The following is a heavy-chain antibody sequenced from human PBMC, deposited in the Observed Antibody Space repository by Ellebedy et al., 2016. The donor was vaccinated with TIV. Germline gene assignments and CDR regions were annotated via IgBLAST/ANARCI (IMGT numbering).Heavy chain of an antibody. J-gene: IGHJ3*02. CDR2: LSHDGNDK. CDR1: GFSFSTYF. Sequence: GESLKISCAASGFSFSTYFIHWVRQAPGKGLDWVAFLSHDGNDKYYADSVKGRFTVSRDNSKNTLYLQMDNLRAEDSAMYYCAREGGNSGSFVDAFDIWGQGTMVTVSS. V-gene: IGHV3-30-3*01. CDR3: AREGGNSGSFVDAFDI. D-gene: IGHD1-26*01.